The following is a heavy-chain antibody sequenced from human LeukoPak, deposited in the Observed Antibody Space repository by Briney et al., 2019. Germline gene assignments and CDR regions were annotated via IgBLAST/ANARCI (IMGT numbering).Heavy chain of an antibody. CDR3: ATFSYAGNAGGSAGS. CDR1: GFSFSNYA. V-gene: IGHV3-30-3*01. D-gene: IGHD4-23*01. CDR2: ISYDASNN. Sequence: GGSLRLSCAASGFSFSNYAMHWVRQAPGKGLEWVAVISYDASNNYYADSVKGRFTISRDNAKNTLYLQMNSLRAEDTAVYYCATFSYAGNAGGSAGSWGQGTLVTVSS. J-gene: IGHJ5*02.